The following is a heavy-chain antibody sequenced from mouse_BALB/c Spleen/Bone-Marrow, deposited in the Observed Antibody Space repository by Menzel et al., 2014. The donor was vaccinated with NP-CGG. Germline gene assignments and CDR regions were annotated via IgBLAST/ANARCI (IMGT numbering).Heavy chain of an antibody. V-gene: IGHV14-3*02. J-gene: IGHJ2*01. CDR3: ARYYYGFYFDY. CDR1: GFNIKDTY. D-gene: IGHD1-1*01. CDR2: IDPASGNT. Sequence: VQLKESGAELVKPGASVKLSCTASGFNIKDTYMHWVKQRPEQGQEWIGRIDPASGNTKYDPKFQGKATITADTSSNTAYLQLSSLTSEDTAVYYCARYYYGFYFDYWGQGTTLTVSS.